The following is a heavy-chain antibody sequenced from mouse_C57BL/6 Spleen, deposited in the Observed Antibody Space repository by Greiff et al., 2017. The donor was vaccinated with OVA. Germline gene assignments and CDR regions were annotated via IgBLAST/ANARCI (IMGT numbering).Heavy chain of an antibody. CDR3: ARVGGTYWYFDV. Sequence: DVQLVESEGGLVQPGSSMKLSCTASGFTFSDYYMAWVRQVPEKGLEWVANINSDGSSTYYLDSLKSRFIISRDNAKNILYLQMSSLKSEDTATYYCARVGGTYWYFDVWGTGTTVTVSS. D-gene: IGHD1-1*02. V-gene: IGHV5-16*01. CDR1: GFTFSDYY. CDR2: INSDGSST. J-gene: IGHJ1*03.